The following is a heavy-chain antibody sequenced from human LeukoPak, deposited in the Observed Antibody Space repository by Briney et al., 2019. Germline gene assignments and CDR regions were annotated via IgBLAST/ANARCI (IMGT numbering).Heavy chain of an antibody. V-gene: IGHV5-51*01. CDR1: GYSFTSYW. CDR2: IYPGDSDT. CDR3: ARIGIAAAGTSSRGPRNWFDP. Sequence: GESLKISCKGSGYSFTSYWIGWVRQMPGKGLEWMGIIYPGDSDTRYSPSFQGQVTISADKSISTAYLQWSSLKASDTAMYYCARIGIAAAGTSSRGPRNWFDPWGQGTLVTVSS. D-gene: IGHD6-13*01. J-gene: IGHJ5*02.